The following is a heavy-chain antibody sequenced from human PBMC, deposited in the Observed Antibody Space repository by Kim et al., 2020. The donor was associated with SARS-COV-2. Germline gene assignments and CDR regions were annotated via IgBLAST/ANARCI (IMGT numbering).Heavy chain of an antibody. Sequence: YAQKLQGRVTMTTDTSTSTAYMELRSLRSDDTAVYYCASGVGPQRNWFDPWGQGTLVTVSS. D-gene: IGHD1-26*01. V-gene: IGHV1-18*01. J-gene: IGHJ5*02. CDR3: ASGVGPQRNWFDP.